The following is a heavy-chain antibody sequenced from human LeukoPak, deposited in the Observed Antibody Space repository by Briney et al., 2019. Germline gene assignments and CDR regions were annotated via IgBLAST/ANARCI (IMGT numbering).Heavy chain of an antibody. CDR2: MYHSGST. CDR1: GGSISSGGYY. CDR3: ARAGGAVAGTIFDY. Sequence: SETLSLTCSVSGGSISSGGYYWSWIRQPPGKGLEWIGYMYHSGSTYYNPSLKSRVTISVDRSKNQFSLKLSSLTAADTAVYYCARAGGAVAGTIFDYWGQGTLVTVSS. V-gene: IGHV4-30-2*01. J-gene: IGHJ4*02. D-gene: IGHD6-19*01.